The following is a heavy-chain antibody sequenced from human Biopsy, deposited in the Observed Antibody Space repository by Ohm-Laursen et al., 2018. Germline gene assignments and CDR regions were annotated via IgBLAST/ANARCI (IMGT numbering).Heavy chain of an antibody. J-gene: IGHJ6*02. V-gene: IGHV1-69*01. CDR3: APQTPRDPDILTGAYHYDMAV. CDR2: IITFFRTV. Sequence: SSVKVSCKVSGGTFSNSAISWVRQAPGQGLEWMGGIITFFRTVNYAQNFQGRLTITADEFTDTAYLELRSLRSEDTAVYYCAPQTPRDPDILTGAYHYDMAVWGQGTTVTVSS. D-gene: IGHD3-9*01. CDR1: GGTFSNSA.